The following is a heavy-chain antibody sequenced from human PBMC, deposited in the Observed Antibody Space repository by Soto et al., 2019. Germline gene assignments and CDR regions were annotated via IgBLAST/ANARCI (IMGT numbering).Heavy chain of an antibody. D-gene: IGHD1-26*01. CDR3: ASGIVGASVLAY. CDR2: IYYSGST. J-gene: IGHJ4*02. V-gene: IGHV4-59*01. Sequence: QVQLQESGPGLVKPSETLSLTCTVSGGSISSYYWSWIRQPPGKGLEWIGYIYYSGSTNYNPSLKSRVTISVDTSKNQFALKLSSVTAADTAVYYGASGIVGASVLAYWGRGTLVTVSS. CDR1: GGSISSYY.